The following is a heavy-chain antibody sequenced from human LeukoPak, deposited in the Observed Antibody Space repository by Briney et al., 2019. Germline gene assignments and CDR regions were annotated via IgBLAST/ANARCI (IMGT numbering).Heavy chain of an antibody. Sequence: PSETLSLTCTVSGDSISRSTYYWAWIRQPPGKGLEWIGSVYYGRSPYFNPSLESRATISVDTSKNRFSLKMSSVTAADTAVYYCARSSGTGTFSYWGLGTLVTVSS. CDR3: ARSSGTGTFSY. CDR2: VYYGRSP. D-gene: IGHD6-25*01. J-gene: IGHJ4*02. V-gene: IGHV4-39*02. CDR1: GDSISRSTYY.